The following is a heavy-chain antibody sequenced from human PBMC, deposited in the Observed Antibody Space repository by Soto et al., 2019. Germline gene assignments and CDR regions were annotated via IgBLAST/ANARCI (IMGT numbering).Heavy chain of an antibody. Sequence: QVQLVQSGAEVKKPGSSVKVSCKASGGTISRYSITWVRQAPGHGLEWIGRVIPIFGIPTYAQKFQGRVTLTADESTSTAYMERSRLRSEDTAVYYCAREDRDRETVIVPAAIAGMDVWGQWTTVTVSS. J-gene: IGHJ6*02. CDR3: AREDRDRETVIVPAAIAGMDV. CDR1: GGTISRYS. V-gene: IGHV1-69*08. CDR2: VIPIFGIP. D-gene: IGHD2-2*01.